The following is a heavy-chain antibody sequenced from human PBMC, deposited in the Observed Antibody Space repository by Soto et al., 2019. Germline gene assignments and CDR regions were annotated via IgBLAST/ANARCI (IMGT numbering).Heavy chain of an antibody. J-gene: IGHJ4*02. V-gene: IGHV3-48*02. CDR3: AREGSSSWYDSFDY. CDR1: GFTFSSYS. CDR2: ISSSSSTI. D-gene: IGHD6-13*01. Sequence: PGGSLRLSCAASGFTFSSYSMNWVRQAPGKGLEWVSYISSSSSTIYYAGSVKGRSTISRDNAKNSLYLQMNSLRDEDTAVYYCAREGSSSWYDSFDYWGQGTLVTVSS.